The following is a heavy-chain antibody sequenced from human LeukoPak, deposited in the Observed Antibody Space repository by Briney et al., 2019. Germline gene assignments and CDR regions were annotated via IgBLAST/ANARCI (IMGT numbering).Heavy chain of an antibody. J-gene: IGHJ4*02. D-gene: IGHD3-10*01. CDR3: AEPAYGSGTFFVFDF. V-gene: IGHV3-30*02. CDR2: IRYDGSNK. Sequence: PGGSLTLSSSASGFTFSSNGMHWLRQAPGQGLEWLAFIRYDGSNKYYADSVKGRFTSSRANSKITLELKIKSLTAEDMAVYYCAEPAYGSGTFFVFDFWGWGNGVTVTS. CDR1: GFTFSSNG.